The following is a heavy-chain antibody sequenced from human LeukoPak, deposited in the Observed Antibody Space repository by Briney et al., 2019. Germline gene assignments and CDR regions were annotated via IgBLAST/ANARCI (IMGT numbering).Heavy chain of an antibody. D-gene: IGHD2-15*01. CDR1: GGSFSGYY. V-gene: IGHV4-34*01. CDR3: ARGRPILGYCSGGSCYGDFDY. CDR2: INHSGST. J-gene: IGHJ4*02. Sequence: KSSETLSLTCAVYGGSFSGYYWSWIRQPPGKGLEWIGEINHSGSTNYNPSLKSRVTISVDTSKNQFSLKLSSVTAADTAVYYCARGRPILGYCSGGSCYGDFDYWGQGTLVTVSS.